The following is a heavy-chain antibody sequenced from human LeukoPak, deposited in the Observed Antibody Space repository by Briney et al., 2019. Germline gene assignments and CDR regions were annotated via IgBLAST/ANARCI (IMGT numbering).Heavy chain of an antibody. Sequence: GESLKISCKGSGFSFTSHWIGWVRQMPGKGLEWMGIIYPSDSDTRYSPSVQGQVTISADKSISTAYLQWNSLKASDTAMYYCARADFVYYYMDVWGKGTTVTISS. V-gene: IGHV5-51*01. CDR2: IYPSDSDT. CDR3: ARADFVYYYMDV. CDR1: GFSFTSHW. J-gene: IGHJ6*03. D-gene: IGHD3/OR15-3a*01.